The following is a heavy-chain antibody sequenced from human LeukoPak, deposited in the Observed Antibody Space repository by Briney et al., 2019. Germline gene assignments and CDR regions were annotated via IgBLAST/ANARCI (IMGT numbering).Heavy chain of an antibody. Sequence: GRSLRLSCAASGFTFSTYGMNWVRQAPGKGLEWVAVIWHDGSEKYYADSVKDRFTISRDNSKNTLYLQMNSLRAEDTAVYFCARSNNALDYWGQGSLVTVSS. CDR1: GFTFSTYG. J-gene: IGHJ4*02. CDR3: ARSNNALDY. D-gene: IGHD1/OR15-1a*01. V-gene: IGHV3-33*01. CDR2: IWHDGSEK.